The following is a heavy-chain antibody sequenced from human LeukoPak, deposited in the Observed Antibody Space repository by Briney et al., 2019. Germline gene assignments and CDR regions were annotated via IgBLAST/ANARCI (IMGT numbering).Heavy chain of an antibody. CDR3: ASTSLAVAGTPLFFDI. V-gene: IGHV1-2*02. J-gene: IGHJ3*02. CDR1: GFTFTSHG. CDR2: INPNSGGT. D-gene: IGHD6-19*01. Sequence: GGSLRLSCVVSGFTFTSHGMHWVRQAPGQGLEWMGWINPNSGGTNYAQKFQGRVTMTRDTSISTAYMELSRLRSDDTAVYYCASTSLAVAGTPLFFDIWGQGTMVTVSS.